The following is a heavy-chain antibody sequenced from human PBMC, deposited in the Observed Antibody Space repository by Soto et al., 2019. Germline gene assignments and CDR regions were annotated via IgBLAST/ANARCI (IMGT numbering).Heavy chain of an antibody. J-gene: IGHJ6*02. CDR2: ISYDGSNK. D-gene: IGHD3-3*01. CDR1: GFTFSSYA. CDR3: ARDLGYYTGYYYYGMDV. V-gene: IGHV3-30-3*01. Sequence: QPGGSLRLSCAASGFTFSSYAMHWVRQAPGKGLEWVAVISYDGSNKYYADSVKGRFTISRDNSKNTLYLQMNSLRAEDTAVYYCARDLGYYTGYYYYGMDVWGQGTTVTVSS.